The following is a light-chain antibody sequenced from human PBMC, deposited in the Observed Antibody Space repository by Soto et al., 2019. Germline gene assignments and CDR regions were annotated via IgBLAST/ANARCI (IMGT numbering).Light chain of an antibody. V-gene: IGKV3-20*01. J-gene: IGKJ2*01. CDR1: QSVSTMY. CDR3: QQYCSSLFT. Sequence: EIVLTQSPGTLSLSPGERASLSCRASQSVSTMYLAWYQQKPGQAPSLLIYGASIRATGIPDRFSGGGSGTDFTLTISRLEPEDFAVYFCQQYCSSLFTFGQGTKLEIK. CDR2: GAS.